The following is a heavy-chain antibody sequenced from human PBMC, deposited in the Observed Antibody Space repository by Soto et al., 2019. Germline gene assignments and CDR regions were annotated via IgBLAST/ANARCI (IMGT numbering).Heavy chain of an antibody. Sequence: SETLSLTCTVSGGSISSSSYYWGWIRQPPGKGLEWIGSIYYSGSTYYNPSLKSRVTISVDTSKNQFSLKLSSVTAADTAVYYCARRAGDYYDSSGYLDYWGQGTLVTVSS. CDR2: IYYSGST. CDR3: ARRAGDYYDSSGYLDY. D-gene: IGHD3-22*01. CDR1: GGSISSSSYY. J-gene: IGHJ4*02. V-gene: IGHV4-39*01.